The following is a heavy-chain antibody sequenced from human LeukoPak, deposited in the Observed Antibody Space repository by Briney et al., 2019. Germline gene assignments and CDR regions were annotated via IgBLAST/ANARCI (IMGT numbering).Heavy chain of an antibody. CDR3: AELGITTIGGV. V-gene: IGHV3-48*03. J-gene: IGHJ6*04. Sequence: GGPLRLSCAASGFTFSSYEMNWVRQAPGKGLEWVSYISSSGSTIYYADSVKGRFTISRDNAKNSLYLQMNSLRAEDTAVYYCAELGITTIGGVWGKGTTVTISS. D-gene: IGHD3-10*02. CDR2: ISSSGSTI. CDR1: GFTFSSYE.